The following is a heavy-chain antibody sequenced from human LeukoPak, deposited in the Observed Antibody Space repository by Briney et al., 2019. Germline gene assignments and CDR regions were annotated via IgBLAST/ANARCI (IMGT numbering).Heavy chain of an antibody. J-gene: IGHJ4*02. CDR2: MNPNSGNT. CDR3: ARGLTSIAVAGN. Sequence: ASVKVSCMASGYTFTGYYMHWVRQATGQGLEWMGWMNPNSGNTGYAQKFQGRVTMTRNTSISTAYMELSSLRSEDTAVYYCARGLTSIAVAGNWGQGTLVTVSS. CDR1: GYTFTGYY. V-gene: IGHV1-8*02. D-gene: IGHD6-19*01.